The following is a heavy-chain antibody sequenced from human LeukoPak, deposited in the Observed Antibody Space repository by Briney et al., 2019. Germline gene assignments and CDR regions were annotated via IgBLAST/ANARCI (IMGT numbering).Heavy chain of an antibody. CDR2: ISYDGSNK. J-gene: IGHJ6*03. V-gene: IGHV3-30*18. D-gene: IGHD3-10*01. Sequence: PGGSLRLSCAASGFTFSSYGMHWVRQAPGKGLEWVAVISYDGSNKYYADSVKGRFTISRDNSKNTLYLQMNSLRAEDTAVYYCAKNYYGSGHYYYYYMDVWGKGTTVTVSS. CDR3: AKNYYGSGHYYYYYMDV. CDR1: GFTFSSYG.